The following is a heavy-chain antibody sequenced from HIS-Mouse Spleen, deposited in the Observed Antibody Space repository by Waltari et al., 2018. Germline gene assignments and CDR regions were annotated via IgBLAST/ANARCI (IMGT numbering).Heavy chain of an antibody. V-gene: IGHV4-39*07. Sequence: QLQLQESGPGLVKPSETLSLTCTVSGGSISRSSYYWGWIRQPPGKGLEWIGRIYYSGRTSYNPSLKSRVTISVDTSKNQFSLKLSSVTAADTAVYYCAREIPYSSSWYDWYFDLWGRGTLVTVSS. CDR2: IYYSGRT. D-gene: IGHD6-13*01. CDR1: GGSISRSSYY. J-gene: IGHJ2*01. CDR3: AREIPYSSSWYDWYFDL.